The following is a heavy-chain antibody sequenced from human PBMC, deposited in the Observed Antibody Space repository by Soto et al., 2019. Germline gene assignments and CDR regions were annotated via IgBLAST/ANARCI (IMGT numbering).Heavy chain of an antibody. J-gene: IGHJ4*02. CDR1: GFTFSSYA. V-gene: IGHV3-23*01. D-gene: IGHD2-2*01. Sequence: EVQLLESGGGLVQPGGSLRLSCAASGFTFSSYAMSWVRQAPGKGLEWVSAISGSGGSTYYADSVKGRFTISRDNAKNTLYLQMNSLRAEDTAVYYCARRGRYCSGTSCPSSPFGYCGQGTLVTVSA. CDR3: ARRGRYCSGTSCPSSPFGY. CDR2: ISGSGGST.